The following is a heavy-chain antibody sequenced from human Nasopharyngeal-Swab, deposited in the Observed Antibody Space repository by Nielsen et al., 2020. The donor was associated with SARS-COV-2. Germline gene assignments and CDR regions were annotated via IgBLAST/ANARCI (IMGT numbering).Heavy chain of an antibody. V-gene: IGHV3-20*04. Sequence: GESLKISCAASGFTFDDYGMSWVRQAPGKGLEWVSGINWNGGSTGYADSVKGRFTISRDNAKNSLYLQMNSLRAEDAAVYYCARGGTGHFPPGRCGYWGQGTLVTVSS. CDR1: GFTFDDYG. CDR2: INWNGGST. J-gene: IGHJ4*02. D-gene: IGHD3/OR15-3a*01. CDR3: ARGGTGHFPPGRCGY.